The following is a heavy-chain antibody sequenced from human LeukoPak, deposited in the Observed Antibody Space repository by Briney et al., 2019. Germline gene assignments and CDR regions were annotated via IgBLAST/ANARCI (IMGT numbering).Heavy chain of an antibody. D-gene: IGHD3-9*01. Sequence: GGSLRLSCAASGFTFSSLWMGWLRQAPGKGLEWVANIKQDGSEKYYVDSVKGRFTISRDNAKNSLYLQMNSLRAEDTAVYYCARVDLTGYYPKYYFDYWGQGTLVTVSS. V-gene: IGHV3-7*01. CDR2: IKQDGSEK. CDR1: GFTFSSLW. CDR3: ARVDLTGYYPKYYFDY. J-gene: IGHJ4*02.